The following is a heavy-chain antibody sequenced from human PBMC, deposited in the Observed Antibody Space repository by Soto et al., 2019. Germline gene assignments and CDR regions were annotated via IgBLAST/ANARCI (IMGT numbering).Heavy chain of an antibody. V-gene: IGHV4-59*01. CDR3: ARGDASSSSFCSSTSCDYAFDP. D-gene: IGHD2-2*01. J-gene: IGHJ5*02. Sequence: PSETLSLTCTVSGGSISSYYWSWIRQPPGKGLEWIGYIYYSGSTNYNPSLKSRVTISVDTSKNQFSLKLSSVTAADTAVYYCARGDASSSSFCSSTSCDYAFDPWGQGTLVTVSS. CDR1: GGSISSYY. CDR2: IYYSGST.